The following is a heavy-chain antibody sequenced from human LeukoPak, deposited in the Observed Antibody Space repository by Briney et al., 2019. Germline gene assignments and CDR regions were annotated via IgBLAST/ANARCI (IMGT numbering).Heavy chain of an antibody. CDR3: ASGFRLVNYGDYPY. D-gene: IGHD4-17*01. Sequence: ASVKVSCKTSGYTFTNYGVSWVRQAPGQGLEWMGWISAYNGYTNYAQKLQVRVTMTTDTSTSTAYMELRSLTSDDTAVYYCASGFRLVNYGDYPYWGQGTLVTVSS. V-gene: IGHV1-18*01. CDR1: GYTFTNYG. J-gene: IGHJ4*02. CDR2: ISAYNGYT.